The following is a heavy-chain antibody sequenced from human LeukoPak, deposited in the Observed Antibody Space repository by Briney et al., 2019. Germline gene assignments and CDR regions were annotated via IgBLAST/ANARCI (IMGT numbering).Heavy chain of an antibody. V-gene: IGHV4-4*07. J-gene: IGHJ6*03. Sequence: SETLSLTCTVSGGSISSYYWSWIRQPAGKGLEWIGRIYTSGSTNYNPSLKSRVTISVDTSKNQFSLKLSSVTAADTAVYYCARDSRGYYGSGSLLYYYYYMDVWGKGTTVTISS. D-gene: IGHD3-10*01. CDR1: GGSISSYY. CDR2: IYTSGST. CDR3: ARDSRGYYGSGSLLYYYYYMDV.